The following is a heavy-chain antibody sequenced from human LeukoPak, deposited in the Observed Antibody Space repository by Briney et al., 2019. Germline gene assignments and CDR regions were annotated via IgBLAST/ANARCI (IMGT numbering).Heavy chain of an antibody. V-gene: IGHV3-30*18. CDR2: ISDDGGNL. Sequence: GRSLRLSCAASGITFSNYGMHWARQAPGKGLEWMAVISDDGGNLHYADSVKGRFTISRDNSKNTLILHMNSLRAEDTAVYYCGKGPGYSVYDNLPHHWGQGTLVTVSS. CDR3: GKGPGYSVYDNLPHH. D-gene: IGHD5/OR15-5a*01. CDR1: GITFSNYG. J-gene: IGHJ5*02.